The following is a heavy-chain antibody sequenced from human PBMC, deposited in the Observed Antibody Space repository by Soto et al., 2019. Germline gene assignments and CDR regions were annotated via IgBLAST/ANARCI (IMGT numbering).Heavy chain of an antibody. Sequence: GASVKVSCKASGGTFSSYAISWVRQAPGQGLEWMGGIIPIFGTANYAQKFQGRVTITADKSTSTAYMELSSLRSEDTAVYYCARGVMITFGGVIVHEPMDVWGQGTTVTVSS. CDR3: ARGVMITFGGVIVHEPMDV. CDR2: IIPIFGTA. J-gene: IGHJ6*02. V-gene: IGHV1-69*06. CDR1: GGTFSSYA. D-gene: IGHD3-16*02.